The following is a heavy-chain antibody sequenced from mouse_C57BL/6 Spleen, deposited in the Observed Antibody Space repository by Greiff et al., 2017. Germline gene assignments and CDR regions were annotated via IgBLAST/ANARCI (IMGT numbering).Heavy chain of an antibody. V-gene: IGHV1-55*01. CDR1: GYTFTSYW. CDR2: IYPGSGST. Sequence: QVQLQQPGAELVKPGASVKMSCKASGYTFTSYWITWVKQRPGQGLEWIGDIYPGSGSTNYNEKFKSKATLTVDTSSSTAYMQLSSLTTEDSAIYYCARVPMGNPWYFDVWGTGTTVTVSS. CDR3: ARVPMGNPWYFDV. D-gene: IGHD6-5*01. J-gene: IGHJ1*03.